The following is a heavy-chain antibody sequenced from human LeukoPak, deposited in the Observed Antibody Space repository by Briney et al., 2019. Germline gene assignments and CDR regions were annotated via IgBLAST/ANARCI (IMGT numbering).Heavy chain of an antibody. V-gene: IGHV3-43*02. CDR2: ISGDGGST. D-gene: IGHD5-12*01. CDR1: GFSFDDYA. Sequence: GGSLRLSCAASGFSFDDYAMHWVRQAPGKGLEWVSVISGDGGSTYYADSVKGRFTISRGNSKNSLYLQMNSLRTEDTALYYCAKDHSGYSWDYFDYWGQGTLVAVSS. CDR3: AKDHSGYSWDYFDY. J-gene: IGHJ4*02.